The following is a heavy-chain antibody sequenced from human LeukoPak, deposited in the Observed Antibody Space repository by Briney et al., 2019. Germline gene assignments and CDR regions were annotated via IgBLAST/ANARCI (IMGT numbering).Heavy chain of an antibody. V-gene: IGHV4-39*07. J-gene: IGHJ5*01. D-gene: IGHD6-13*01. Sequence: SETLSLTCTVSGDSMRSTFYYWAWIRQPPGKGREWIGNIYYSGTTYYNSSLRSRVTISLDTSKKRVSLKLSSVTAADTAVYYCARASGVAAAVWFDSWGQGTLVTVSS. CDR2: IYYSGTT. CDR1: GDSMRSTFYY. CDR3: ARASGVAAAVWFDS.